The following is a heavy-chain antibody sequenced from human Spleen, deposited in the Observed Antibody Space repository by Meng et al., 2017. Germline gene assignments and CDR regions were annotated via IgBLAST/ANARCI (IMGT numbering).Heavy chain of an antibody. Sequence: ASVKVSCKPSGYNFPDYYIHWVRRAPGQGLEWMGRINPKSGDTHYAQKFQARVTMTRDTSTSTVYMELSSLKSEDTAMYYCATEPFRVAVAGTHYDHWGQGTLVTVSS. CDR2: INPKSGDT. CDR1: GYNFPDYY. D-gene: IGHD6-19*01. V-gene: IGHV1-2*06. J-gene: IGHJ4*02. CDR3: ATEPFRVAVAGTHYDH.